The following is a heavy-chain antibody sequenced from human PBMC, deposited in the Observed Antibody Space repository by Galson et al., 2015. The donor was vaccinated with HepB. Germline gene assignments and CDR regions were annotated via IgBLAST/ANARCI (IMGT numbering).Heavy chain of an antibody. Sequence: SVKVSCKASGGSFSDYGINWVRQAPGQGLEWMGRIIPILDSTNSAQRFQGRVTITADRSTSTAYMELSSLASEDTAVYYCARRATYYFHSSGDYHKKDAFDLWGQGTMVIVTS. D-gene: IGHD3-22*01. CDR2: IIPILDST. V-gene: IGHV1-69*04. CDR1: GGSFSDYG. J-gene: IGHJ3*01. CDR3: ARRATYYFHSSGDYHKKDAFDL.